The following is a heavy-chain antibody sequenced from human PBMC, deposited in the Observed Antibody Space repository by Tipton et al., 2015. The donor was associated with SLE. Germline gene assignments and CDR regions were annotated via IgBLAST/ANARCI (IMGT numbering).Heavy chain of an antibody. V-gene: IGHV4-59*11. CDR2: IYYSGIT. J-gene: IGHJ3*02. CDR3: ARATIFGVAPDAFDI. CDR1: GDSISSHY. Sequence: TLSLTCTVSGDSISSHYWSWIRQSPGRGLEWIAYIYYSGITDYNPSLKSRVTISLDTSKNQISLKLSSVTAADTAVYYCARATIFGVAPDAFDIWGQGTMVTVSS. D-gene: IGHD3-3*01.